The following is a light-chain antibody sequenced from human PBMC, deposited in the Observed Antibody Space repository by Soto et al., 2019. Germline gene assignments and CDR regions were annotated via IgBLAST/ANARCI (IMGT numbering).Light chain of an antibody. J-gene: IGKJ2*01. CDR3: QQSYSTPPST. CDR2: ATS. CDR1: QSISNY. Sequence: DIQMTQSPSSLSASVGDRVTITCRASQSISNYLNWYQQKPGKAPKLLIYATSNLYSGVPSRFSGSGSGTDFTLTISSLQPEDFATYYCQQSYSTPPSTFGQGTKLEIK. V-gene: IGKV1-39*01.